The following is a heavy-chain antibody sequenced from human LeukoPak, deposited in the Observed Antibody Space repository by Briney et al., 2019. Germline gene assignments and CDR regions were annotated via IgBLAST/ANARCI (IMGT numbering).Heavy chain of an antibody. Sequence: SQTLSLTCTVSGGSISSGGHYWSWIRQHPGKGLEWIGYIYYSGSTYYNPSLKSRVTISVDTSKNQFSLKLSSVTAADTAVYYCARDRGGGDWKYYFDYWGQGTLVTVSS. J-gene: IGHJ4*02. D-gene: IGHD2-21*02. V-gene: IGHV4-31*03. CDR1: GGSISSGGHY. CDR2: IYYSGST. CDR3: ARDRGGGDWKYYFDY.